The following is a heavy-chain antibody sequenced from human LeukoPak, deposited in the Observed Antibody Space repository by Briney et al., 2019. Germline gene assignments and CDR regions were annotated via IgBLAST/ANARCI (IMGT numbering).Heavy chain of an antibody. J-gene: IGHJ4*02. Sequence: GGSLRLSCAASGFTFSNHAMNWVRQAPGKGLEWVSIISGSGTVTYYADSVKGRFTISRDNSKNTLYLQMNSLRAEDTAVYYCAKTSVGEGRIIAPGYFDNWGQGTLVTVSS. CDR3: AKTSVGEGRIIAPGYFDN. CDR1: GFTFSNHA. CDR2: ISGSGTVT. V-gene: IGHV3-23*01. D-gene: IGHD2-15*01.